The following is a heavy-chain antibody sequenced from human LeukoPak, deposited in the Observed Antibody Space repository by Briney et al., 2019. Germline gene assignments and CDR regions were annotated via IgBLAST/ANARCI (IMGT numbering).Heavy chain of an antibody. CDR1: GGSISSYH. J-gene: IGHJ3*02. V-gene: IGHV4-59*08. D-gene: IGHD5-18*01. CDR3: ARFPQGGYSYDYRDAFDI. CDR2: IYYSGST. Sequence: SETLSLTCTVSGGSISSYHWSWLRQPPGKGLEWIGYIYYSGSTNYNPSLKSRVTISVDTSKNQFSLKLSSVTAADTDVYYCARFPQGGYSYDYRDAFDIWGQGTMVTVSS.